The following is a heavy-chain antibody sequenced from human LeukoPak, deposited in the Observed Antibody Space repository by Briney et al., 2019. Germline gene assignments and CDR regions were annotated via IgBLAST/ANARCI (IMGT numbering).Heavy chain of an antibody. Sequence: SVKVSCKASGGTFSSYAISWVRQAPGQGLEWMGRIIPILGIANYAQKFQGRVTITADKSTSTAYMELSSLRSEDTAVYYCAREVVRSQWELANFDYWGQGTLVTVSS. CDR1: GGTFSSYA. V-gene: IGHV1-69*04. CDR3: AREVVRSQWELANFDY. D-gene: IGHD1-26*01. J-gene: IGHJ4*02. CDR2: IIPILGIA.